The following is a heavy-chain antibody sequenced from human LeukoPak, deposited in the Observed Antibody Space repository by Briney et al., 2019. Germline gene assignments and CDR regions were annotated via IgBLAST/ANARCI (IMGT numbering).Heavy chain of an antibody. Sequence: ASXKVSCKTSGYTFTRYGISWVRQAPGQGLEWMGWISVYSGNSIYAQKFQGRFTMATDTSTSTAYMELRSLTPDDTAVYFCASATGSATYHPPEYSLHWGQGALVIVSS. CDR3: ASATGSATYHPPEYSLH. CDR1: GYTFTRYG. J-gene: IGHJ1*01. CDR2: ISVYSGNS. D-gene: IGHD1-14*01. V-gene: IGHV1-18*01.